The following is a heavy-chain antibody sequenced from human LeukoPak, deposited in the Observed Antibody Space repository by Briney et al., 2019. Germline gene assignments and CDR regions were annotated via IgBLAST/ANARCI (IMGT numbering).Heavy chain of an antibody. CDR3: AAVRTYQLLYEVDY. V-gene: IGHV1-3*01. CDR1: GYSFRNYG. D-gene: IGHD2-2*02. J-gene: IGHJ4*02. Sequence: ASVKVSCKASGYSFRNYGMHWVRQAPGQRLEWMGWINPTNEKTKYSEKFQGRVTISRDTGASTVYMELSSLRSEDTAVYYCAAVRTYQLLYEVDYWGQGTLVTVSS. CDR2: INPTNEKT.